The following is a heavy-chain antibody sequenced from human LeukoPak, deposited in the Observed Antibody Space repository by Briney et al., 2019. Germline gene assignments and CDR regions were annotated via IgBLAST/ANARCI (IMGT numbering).Heavy chain of an antibody. J-gene: IGHJ4*02. Sequence: GGSLRLSCAASGFIVSSNYMTWVRQVPGKGLEWVSVIYTGGSTYYADSVKGRFTISRDNSKNTLYLQMNSLRAEDTAVYYCARDDRTYYFDYWGQGTLVTVSS. CDR1: GFIVSSNY. CDR2: IYTGGST. D-gene: IGHD3-16*01. V-gene: IGHV3-53*01. CDR3: ARDDRTYYFDY.